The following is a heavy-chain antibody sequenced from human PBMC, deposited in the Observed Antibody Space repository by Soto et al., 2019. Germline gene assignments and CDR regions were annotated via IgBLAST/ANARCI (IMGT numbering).Heavy chain of an antibody. J-gene: IGHJ5*02. Sequence: QVQLVQSGTEVKKPGSSVKVSCKASGGTFSSYAISWVRQAPGQGLEWMGGIIPIFGTATYAQKFQGRVTITAYESTSTAYMELSSLRSEDTAVYYCASQGIGWYWFDPWGQGTLVTVSS. D-gene: IGHD6-13*01. CDR3: ASQGIGWYWFDP. CDR2: IIPIFGTA. CDR1: GGTFSSYA. V-gene: IGHV1-69*01.